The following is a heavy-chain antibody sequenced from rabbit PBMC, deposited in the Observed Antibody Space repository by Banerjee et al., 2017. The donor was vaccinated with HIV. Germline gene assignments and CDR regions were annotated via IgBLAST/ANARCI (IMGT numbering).Heavy chain of an antibody. CDR3: ARASYAGGAYAWYFDL. J-gene: IGHJ4*01. CDR2: IDAGSSGSA. V-gene: IGHV1S40*01. CDR1: GFSFSSRYW. D-gene: IGHD4-2*01. Sequence: QSLEESGGDLVKPGASLTLTCTASGFSFSSRYWICWVRQAPGKGLEWIACIDAGSSGSAHYASWVKSRFTISKTSSTTVTLQMTSLTAADTATYFCARASYAGGAYAWYFDLWGPGTLVTVS.